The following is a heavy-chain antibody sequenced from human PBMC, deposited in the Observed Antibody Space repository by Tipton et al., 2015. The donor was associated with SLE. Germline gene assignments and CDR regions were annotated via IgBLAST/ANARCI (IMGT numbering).Heavy chain of an antibody. Sequence: TLSLTCTVSGGSISSSSYYWGWIRQPPGKGLEWIGNVYYSGSTNYNPSLKSRVTISVDTSKNQFSLKLSSVTAADTAVYYCARDRGYCSGGSCEGFDYWGQGTLVTVSS. CDR1: GGSISSSSYY. D-gene: IGHD2-15*01. CDR2: VYYSGST. CDR3: ARDRGYCSGGSCEGFDY. J-gene: IGHJ4*02. V-gene: IGHV4-39*07.